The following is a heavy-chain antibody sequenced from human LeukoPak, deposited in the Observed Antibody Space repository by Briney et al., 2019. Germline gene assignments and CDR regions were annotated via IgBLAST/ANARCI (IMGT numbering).Heavy chain of an antibody. CDR2: IYYSGST. CDR3: ARGARDVYSYGVDY. Sequence: PSETLSLTCTGSGGSISSYYWSWIRQPPGKGLEWIGYIYYSGSTNYNPSLKSRVTISVDTSRNQFSLRLRSVTAADAAVYYCARGARDVYSYGVDYWGQGTLVTVSS. J-gene: IGHJ4*02. CDR1: GGSISSYY. D-gene: IGHD5-18*01. V-gene: IGHV4-59*01.